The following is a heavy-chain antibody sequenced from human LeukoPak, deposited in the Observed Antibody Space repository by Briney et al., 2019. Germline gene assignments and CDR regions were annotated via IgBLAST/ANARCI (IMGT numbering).Heavy chain of an antibody. CDR3: AKVAMVRGVDYFDY. J-gene: IGHJ4*02. Sequence: GGSLRLSCAASGFTFDDYAMHWVRQAPGKGLEWFSGISWNSGSIGYADSVKGRFTISRDNAKNSLYLQMNSLRAEDTALYYCAKVAMVRGVDYFDYWGQGTLVTVSS. CDR1: GFTFDDYA. D-gene: IGHD3-10*01. V-gene: IGHV3-9*01. CDR2: ISWNSGSI.